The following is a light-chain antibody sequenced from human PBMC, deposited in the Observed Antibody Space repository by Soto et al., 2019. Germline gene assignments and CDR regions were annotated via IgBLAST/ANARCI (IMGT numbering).Light chain of an antibody. V-gene: IGKV1-9*01. CDR3: QQLNSYSLLT. Sequence: DIQLTQSPSFLSASVGDRVTITCRVSQDISTYLAWYQQKSGKAPKLLISGASTLQSAVPSRFSGSGSGTEFTLTISSLQPEDFAAYYCQQLNSYSLLTFGGGTKVEI. J-gene: IGKJ4*01. CDR2: GAS. CDR1: QDISTY.